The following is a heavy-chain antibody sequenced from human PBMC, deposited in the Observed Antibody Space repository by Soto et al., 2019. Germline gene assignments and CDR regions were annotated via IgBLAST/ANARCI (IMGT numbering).Heavy chain of an antibody. J-gene: IGHJ4*02. V-gene: IGHV3-30*03. Sequence: GGSLRLSCAASGFIFGSYGMHWVRQAPGKGLEWVAVISYDGSNQKYADSVKGRFTISRDNSKNTLYLQMNSLRAEDTAVYYCARDKRDLRFLEWSYYYDYWGQGSLVTVSS. CDR3: ARDKRDLRFLEWSYYYDY. CDR2: ISYDGSNQ. CDR1: GFIFGSYG. D-gene: IGHD3-3*01.